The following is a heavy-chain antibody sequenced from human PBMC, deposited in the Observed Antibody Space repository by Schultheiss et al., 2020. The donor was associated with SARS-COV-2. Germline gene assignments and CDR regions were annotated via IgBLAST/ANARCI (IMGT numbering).Heavy chain of an antibody. CDR2: IKSKTDGGTT. CDR3: AKRYNSGWYSHFDA. V-gene: IGHV3-15*01. J-gene: IGHJ4*02. D-gene: IGHD6-19*01. CDR1: GFTFSNAW. Sequence: GGSLRLSCAASGFTFSNAWMSWVRQAPGKGLEWVGRIKSKTDGGTTDYAAPVKGRFTVSRDDSKNTLYLQMNSLRTEDTAVYYCAKRYNSGWYSHFDAWGQGTLVTVSS.